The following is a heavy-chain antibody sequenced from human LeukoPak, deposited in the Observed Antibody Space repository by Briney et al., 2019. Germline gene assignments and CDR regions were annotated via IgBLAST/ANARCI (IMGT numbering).Heavy chain of an antibody. CDR1: GYSFTSYW. J-gene: IGHJ3*02. CDR2: IYPADSDT. V-gene: IGHV5-51*01. Sequence: KLGESLKVSCKGSGYSFTSYWIAWVRQMPGKGLEWMGIIYPADSDTRYSPSFQGQVTISADKSISTAYLQWSSLKASDTAMYYCARRPFQYGDPTPPFDIWGQGTMVTVSS. CDR3: ARRPFQYGDPTPPFDI. D-gene: IGHD4-17*01.